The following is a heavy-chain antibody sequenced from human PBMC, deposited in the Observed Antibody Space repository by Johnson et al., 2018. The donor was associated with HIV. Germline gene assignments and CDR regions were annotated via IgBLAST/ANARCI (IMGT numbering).Heavy chain of an antibody. J-gene: IGHJ3*01. V-gene: IGHV3-11*04. CDR3: AREGTYEPLNRIDDYGDYPTFDL. Sequence: QVQLVESGGGLVQPGGSLRLSCAASGFTFSDYYMSWIRQAPGKGLEWVSYISSSGSTYYADSVKGRFTISRDNSKNTLYLHMNSLRADDTAVYVRAREGTYEPLNRIDDYGDYPTFDLWGQGTMVTVSS. D-gene: IGHD4-17*01. CDR2: ISSSGST. CDR1: GFTFSDYY.